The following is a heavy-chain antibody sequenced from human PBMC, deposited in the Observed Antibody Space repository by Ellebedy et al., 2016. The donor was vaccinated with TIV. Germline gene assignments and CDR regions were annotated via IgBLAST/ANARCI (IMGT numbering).Heavy chain of an antibody. V-gene: IGHV1-69*04. D-gene: IGHD3-10*01. Sequence: ASVKVSCKASGYTFTSYGISWVRQAPGQGLEWMGRIIPILGIANYAQKFQGRVTITADKSTSTAYMELSSLRSEDTAVYYCASLGNYYGSGLPWGQGTLATVSS. CDR2: IIPILGIA. CDR3: ASLGNYYGSGLP. CDR1: GYTFTSYG. J-gene: IGHJ5*02.